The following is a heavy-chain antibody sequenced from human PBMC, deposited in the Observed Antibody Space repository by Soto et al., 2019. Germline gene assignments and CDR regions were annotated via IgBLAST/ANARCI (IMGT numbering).Heavy chain of an antibody. V-gene: IGHV4-34*01. D-gene: IGHD2-21*01. CDR2: INHSGST. J-gene: IGHJ6*03. CDR3: ARRGLTGYYYYYYMDV. CDR1: GFTFSSYA. Sequence: GSLRLSCAASGFTFSSYAMSWVRQAPGKGLEWIGEINHSGSTNYNPSLKSRVTISVDTSKNQFSLKLSSVTAADTAVYYCARRGLTGYYYYYYMDVWGKGTTVTVSS.